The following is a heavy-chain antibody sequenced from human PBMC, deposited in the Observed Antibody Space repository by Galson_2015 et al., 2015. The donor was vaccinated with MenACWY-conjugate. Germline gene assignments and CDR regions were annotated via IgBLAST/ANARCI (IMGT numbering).Heavy chain of an antibody. CDR3: ATSWGGDSRYFDL. Sequence: SLRLSCAASGFTFSSYSMNWVRQAPGKGLEWVSCIGGSGNYISYADSVKGRFTISRDNAENSLYLQMDSLRAEDTAVYFCATSWGGDSRYFDLWGRGTLVTVSS. V-gene: IGHV3-21*06. D-gene: IGHD2-21*01. CDR2: IGGSGNYI. J-gene: IGHJ2*01. CDR1: GFTFSSYS.